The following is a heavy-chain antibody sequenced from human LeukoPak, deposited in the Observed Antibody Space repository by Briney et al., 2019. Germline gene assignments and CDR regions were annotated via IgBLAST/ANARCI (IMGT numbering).Heavy chain of an antibody. V-gene: IGHV3-15*01. J-gene: IGHJ5*02. CDR3: STLWYGA. CDR2: IKSKTDGGTS. CDR1: GFTFTNAW. D-gene: IGHD3-10*01. Sequence: GGSLRLSCAASGFTFTNAWMYWVRQAPGKGLGWVGRIKSKTDGGTSDYAAPVTGRFTISRDDSKSTLYLEMNSLKTEDTGVYYCSTLWYGAWGQGTLVTVSS.